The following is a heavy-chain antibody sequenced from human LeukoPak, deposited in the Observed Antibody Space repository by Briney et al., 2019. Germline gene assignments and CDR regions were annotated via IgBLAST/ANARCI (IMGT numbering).Heavy chain of an antibody. J-gene: IGHJ6*03. Sequence: GGTLRLSCAASGFTFCSYNMNWVREAPGKGLEWVSSISISSSYNYITHSMKGRFTTSRDNAKKSLYLQMTSLRAEDTAVYYCARIQKWFGELLDYYYYMDVWGKGTTVTVS. CDR2: ISISSSYN. CDR3: ARIQKWFGELLDYYYYMDV. CDR1: GFTFCSYN. D-gene: IGHD3-10*01. V-gene: IGHV3-21*01.